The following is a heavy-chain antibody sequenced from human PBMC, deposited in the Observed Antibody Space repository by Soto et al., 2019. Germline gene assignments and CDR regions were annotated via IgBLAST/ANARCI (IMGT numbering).Heavy chain of an antibody. CDR3: AKGDGFILAV. V-gene: IGHV3-53*02. CDR1: GFTVNSNY. D-gene: IGHD1-26*01. CDR2: TNTGGTT. J-gene: IGHJ6*02. Sequence: EVQVLATGGSLIQPGGSLRLSCAASGFTVNSNYMSWVRQAPGEGLQWVSITNTGGTTYYADSVKGRFTVSRDNSKNTLYLQMNSLRAEDTAVYYCAKGDGFILAVWGQGTTVSVSS.